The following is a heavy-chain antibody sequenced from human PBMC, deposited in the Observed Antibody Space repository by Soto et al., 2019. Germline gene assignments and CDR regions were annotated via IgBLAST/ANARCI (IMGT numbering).Heavy chain of an antibody. Sequence: QVQLVQSGAEVKKPGASVKVSCKASGYTFTSYDINWVRQATGQGLEWMGWMNPNSGNTGYAKKFQGRVTMTRNTSISTAYMELSSRRSEDTAVYYCARTSRIAAPKRGYYFDYWGQGTLVTVSS. D-gene: IGHD6-6*01. CDR2: MNPNSGNT. V-gene: IGHV1-8*01. CDR1: GYTFTSYD. J-gene: IGHJ4*02. CDR3: ARTSRIAAPKRGYYFDY.